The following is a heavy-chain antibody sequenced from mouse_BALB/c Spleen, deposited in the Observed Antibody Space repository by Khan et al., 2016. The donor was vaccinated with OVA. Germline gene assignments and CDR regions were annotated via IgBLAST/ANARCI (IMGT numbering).Heavy chain of an antibody. Sequence: VQLQQSGPELVKPGASVKMSCKASGFTFTSYVLHWVKQKPGQGLECIGNICPYNDGTEYNEKFKGKATLTSDKSSSTAYMELSSLTSDDSAVYYCARGGFGSFAYWGQGTLVTVSA. D-gene: IGHD2-2*01. CDR1: GFTFTSYV. CDR2: ICPYNDGT. J-gene: IGHJ3*01. CDR3: ARGGFGSFAY. V-gene: IGHV1S136*01.